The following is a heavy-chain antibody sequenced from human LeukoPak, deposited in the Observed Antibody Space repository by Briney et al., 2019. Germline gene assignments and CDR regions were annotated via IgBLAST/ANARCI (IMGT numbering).Heavy chain of an antibody. V-gene: IGHV4-30-4*08. J-gene: IGHJ4*02. CDR1: GGSISSGDYY. CDR3: ASEWSYYFDY. Sequence: SQTLSLTCTVSGGSISSGDYYWGGIRQPPGKGLEWIGYIYYSGSTYYNPSLKSRVTISVDTSKNQFSLKLSSVTAADTAVYYCASEWSYYFDYWGQGTLVTVSS. D-gene: IGHD3-3*01. CDR2: IYYSGST.